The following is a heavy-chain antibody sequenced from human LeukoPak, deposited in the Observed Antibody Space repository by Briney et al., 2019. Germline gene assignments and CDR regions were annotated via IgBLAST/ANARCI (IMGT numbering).Heavy chain of an antibody. CDR3: ARDRGYSGYDKGAFDI. CDR2: IIPIFGTA. V-gene: IGHV1-69*05. D-gene: IGHD5-12*01. J-gene: IGHJ3*02. CDR1: GGTFSSYA. Sequence: GASVKVSCKASGGTFSSYAISWVRQAPGQGFEWMGGIIPIFGTANYAQKFQGRVTITTDESTSTAYMELSSLRSEDTAVYYCARDRGYSGYDKGAFDIWGQGTMVTVSS.